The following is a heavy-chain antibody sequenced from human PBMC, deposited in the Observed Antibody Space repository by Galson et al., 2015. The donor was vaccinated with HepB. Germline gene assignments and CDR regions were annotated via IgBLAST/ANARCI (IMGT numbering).Heavy chain of an antibody. J-gene: IGHJ4*02. D-gene: IGHD2-2*01. CDR3: ARSFGGGYCSSTSCPRLDY. Sequence: ETLSLTCAVYGGSFSGYYWSWIRQPPGKGLEWIGEINHSGSTNYNPSLKSRVTISVDTSKYQFSLKLSSVTAADTAVYYCARSFGGGYCSSTSCPRLDYWGQGTLVTVSS. CDR2: INHSGST. V-gene: IGHV4-34*01. CDR1: GGSFSGYY.